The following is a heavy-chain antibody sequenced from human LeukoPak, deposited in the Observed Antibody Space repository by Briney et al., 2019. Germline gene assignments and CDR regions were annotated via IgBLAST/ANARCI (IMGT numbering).Heavy chain of an antibody. CDR2: IKQDGSEK. V-gene: IGHV3-7*01. CDR1: GFTFSSYW. CDR3: PRDPGSSSGSGVC. Sequence: GSLRLSCAASGFTFSSYWMSWVRQAPGKGLEWVANIKQDGSEKYYVDSVKGRFTISRDNAKNSLYLQMNSLRAEDTAVYYCPRDPGSSSGSGVCWGQGTLVTVSS. J-gene: IGHJ4*02. D-gene: IGHD6-6*01.